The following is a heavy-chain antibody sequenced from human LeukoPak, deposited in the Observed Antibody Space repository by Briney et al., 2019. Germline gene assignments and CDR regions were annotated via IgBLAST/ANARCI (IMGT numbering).Heavy chain of an antibody. CDR1: GYTFTSYG. CDR2: ISAYNGNT. J-gene: IGHJ3*02. Sequence: ASVKVSSKASGYTFTSYGISWVRQAPGQGLEWMGWISAYNGNTNYAQKLQGRVTMTTDTSTSTAYMELRSLRSDDTAVYYCARSAHDYGDYVSRGAFDIWGQGTMVTVSS. D-gene: IGHD4-17*01. V-gene: IGHV1-18*01. CDR3: ARSAHDYGDYVSRGAFDI.